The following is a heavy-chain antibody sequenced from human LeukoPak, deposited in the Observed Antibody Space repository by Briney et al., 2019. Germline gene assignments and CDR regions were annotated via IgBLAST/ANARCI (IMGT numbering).Heavy chain of an antibody. V-gene: IGHV3-23*01. CDR2: ISGSGGST. J-gene: IGHJ4*02. CDR3: VKDGWSD. Sequence: GGSLRLSCAASGFTFNNYAMAWVRQAPGKGLEWVSGISGSGGSTFYSVKGRFTISRDNSKNTLFLQMNRLRAEDTAICYCVKDGWSDWGQGTLVTVSS. D-gene: IGHD2-15*01. CDR1: GFTFNNYA.